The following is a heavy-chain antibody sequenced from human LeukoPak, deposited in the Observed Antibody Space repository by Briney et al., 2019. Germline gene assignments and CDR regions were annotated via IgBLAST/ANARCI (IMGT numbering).Heavy chain of an antibody. J-gene: IGHJ3*02. Sequence: GGSLRLSCAASGFTFSTYGMHWVRQAPGKGLEWVAVISYDGSNKYYADSVKGRFTISRDNSKNTLYLQMNSLRAEDTAVYYCAKGSPSIAAAAFDAFDIWGQGTMVTVSS. CDR1: GFTFSTYG. D-gene: IGHD6-13*01. CDR3: AKGSPSIAAAAFDAFDI. V-gene: IGHV3-30*18. CDR2: ISYDGSNK.